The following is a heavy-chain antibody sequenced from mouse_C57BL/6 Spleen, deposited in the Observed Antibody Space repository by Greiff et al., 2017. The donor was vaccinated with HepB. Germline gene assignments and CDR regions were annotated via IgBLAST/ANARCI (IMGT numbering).Heavy chain of an antibody. Sequence: QVQLQQPGAELVKPGASVKLSCKASGYTFTSYWMHWVKQRPGRGLEWIGRIDPNSGGTKYNEKFKSKATLSVDKPSSTAYMQLSSLTSEDSAVYYCARWGSYAMDYWGQGTSVTVSS. V-gene: IGHV1-72*01. CDR1: GYTFTSYW. J-gene: IGHJ4*01. CDR2: IDPNSGGT. CDR3: ARWGSYAMDY.